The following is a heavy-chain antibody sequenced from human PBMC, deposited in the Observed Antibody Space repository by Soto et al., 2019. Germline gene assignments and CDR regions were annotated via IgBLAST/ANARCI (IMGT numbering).Heavy chain of an antibody. J-gene: IGHJ6*02. D-gene: IGHD3-10*01. V-gene: IGHV5-51*01. Sequence: PGESLKISCKGSGYSFTSYWIGWVRQMPGKGLEWMGIIYPGDSDTRYSPSFPGQVTISADKSISTAYLQWSSLKASDTAMYYCARHQRWFGDLFYYYRMAFWAQGTTVTVSS. CDR2: IYPGDSDT. CDR1: GYSFTSYW. CDR3: ARHQRWFGDLFYYYRMAF.